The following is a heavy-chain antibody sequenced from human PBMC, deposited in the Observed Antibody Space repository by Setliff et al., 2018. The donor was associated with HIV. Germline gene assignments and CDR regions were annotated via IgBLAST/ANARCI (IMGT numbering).Heavy chain of an antibody. J-gene: IGHJ4*02. CDR2: IYYSGST. D-gene: IGHD1-26*01. V-gene: IGHV4-39*01. Sequence: PSETLSLTCIVSGGSISSSIYYLGWVRQPPGKGLEWIASIYYSGSTYHNPSLNSRVSISVDTPKNQFSLKVTSVTAADTAIYYCARGATWGKGGATPPDYWGQGTLVTSPQ. CDR1: GGSISSSIYY. CDR3: ARGATWGKGGATPPDY.